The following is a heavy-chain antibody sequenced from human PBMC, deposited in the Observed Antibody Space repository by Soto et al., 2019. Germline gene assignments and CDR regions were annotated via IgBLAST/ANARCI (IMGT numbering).Heavy chain of an antibody. D-gene: IGHD2-15*01. J-gene: IGHJ4*02. CDR3: ARYATSVVVAAKDY. CDR1: GYTFTSYG. CDR2: ISAYNGNT. V-gene: IGHV1-18*01. Sequence: ASVKVSCKASGYTFTSYGISWVRQAPGQGLEWMGWISAYNGNTNYAQKLQGRVTMTTDTSTSTAYMELRSLRSDDTAMYYCARYATSVVVAAKDYWGQGTLVTVSS.